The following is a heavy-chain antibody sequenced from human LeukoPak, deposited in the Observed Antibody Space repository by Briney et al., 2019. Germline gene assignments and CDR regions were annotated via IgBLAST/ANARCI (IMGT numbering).Heavy chain of an antibody. J-gene: IGHJ4*02. Sequence: GGSLRPSCAASGFTFSNAWMSWVRQAPGEGLEWVGRIKSKTDGGTTEYAAPVKGRFTISRDDSENTLYLQMNSLKTEDTAVYHCTTITSSSRGHWGQGTLVTVSS. CDR2: IKSKTDGGTT. V-gene: IGHV3-15*01. D-gene: IGHD6-13*01. CDR1: GFTFSNAW. CDR3: TTITSSSRGH.